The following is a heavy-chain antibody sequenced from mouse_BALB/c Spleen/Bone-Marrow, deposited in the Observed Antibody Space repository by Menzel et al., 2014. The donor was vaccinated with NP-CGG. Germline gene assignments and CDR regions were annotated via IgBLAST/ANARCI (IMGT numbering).Heavy chain of an antibody. V-gene: IGHV5-6-5*01. J-gene: IGHJ4*01. CDR1: GFTFSSYA. Sequence: LQQSGGGLVKPGGSLKLSCAASGFTFSSYAMSWVRQTPEKRLEWVASISSGSSTYYPDSVKGRFTISRDNARNILYLQMSSLTSEDTAMYYCARGRTRGYTMDYWGQGTSVTVSS. CDR2: ISSGSST. CDR3: ARGRTRGYTMDY.